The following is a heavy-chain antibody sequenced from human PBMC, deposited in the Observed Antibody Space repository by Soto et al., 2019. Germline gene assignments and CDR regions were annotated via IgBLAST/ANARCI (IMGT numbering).Heavy chain of an antibody. V-gene: IGHV4-31*03. Sequence: QVQLQESGPGLVKPSQTLSLTCTVSGGSISSGGYYWSWIRQHPGKGLEWIGYIYYSGSTYYNPSLKSRVTISVDTSKNQFSLKLRSVTAADTAVYYCARAPSSRYSSSPNFDSWGQGTLVTVSS. CDR1: GGSISSGGYY. D-gene: IGHD6-6*01. J-gene: IGHJ4*02. CDR2: IYYSGST. CDR3: ARAPSSRYSSSPNFDS.